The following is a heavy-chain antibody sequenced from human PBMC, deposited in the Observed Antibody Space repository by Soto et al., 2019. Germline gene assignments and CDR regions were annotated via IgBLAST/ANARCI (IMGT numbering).Heavy chain of an antibody. CDR2: ISAVGGST. V-gene: IGHV3-23*01. Sequence: EGQLLESGGGLVQPGGSLRLSCAASGFTFNSYAMSWVRQAPEAGLEWVSTISAVGGSTYYADSVKGRFTISGDNSKNTLYLQMNSLRADDTAVYYCAKLSTGSYWYFDLWGRGTLVTVFS. D-gene: IGHD6-19*01. CDR3: AKLSTGSYWYFDL. J-gene: IGHJ2*01. CDR1: GFTFNSYA.